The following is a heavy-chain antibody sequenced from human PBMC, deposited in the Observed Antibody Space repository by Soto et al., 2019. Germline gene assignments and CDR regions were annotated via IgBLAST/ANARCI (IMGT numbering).Heavy chain of an antibody. CDR2: ISSSSSTI. Sequence: GGSLRLSCAASGFTFSSYSMNWVRQAPGKGLEWVSYISSSSSTIYYADSVKGRFTISRDNAKNSLYLQMNSPRDEDTAVYYCARDYCTNGVCYPSFDYWGQGTLVTVSS. CDR1: GFTFSSYS. CDR3: ARDYCTNGVCYPSFDY. J-gene: IGHJ4*02. V-gene: IGHV3-48*02. D-gene: IGHD2-8*01.